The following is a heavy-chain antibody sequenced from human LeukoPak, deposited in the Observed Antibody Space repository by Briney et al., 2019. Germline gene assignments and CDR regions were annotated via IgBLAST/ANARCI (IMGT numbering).Heavy chain of an antibody. J-gene: IGHJ4*02. CDR1: GGSISSSSYY. CDR2: IYYSGST. V-gene: IGHV4-39*07. Sequence: SETLSLTCTVSGGSISSSSYYWGWIRQPPGKGLEWIGSIYYSGSTYYNPSLKSRVTISVDTSKNQFSLKLSSVTAADTAVYYCARGPTPYYYDSSGMNYWGQGTLVTVSS. CDR3: ARGPTPYYYDSSGMNY. D-gene: IGHD3-22*01.